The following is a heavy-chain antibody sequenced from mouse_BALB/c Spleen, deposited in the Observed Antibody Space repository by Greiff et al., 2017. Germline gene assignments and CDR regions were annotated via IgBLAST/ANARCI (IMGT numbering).Heavy chain of an antibody. Sequence: LQQPGSELVRPGASVKLSCKASGYTFTSYWMHWVKQRPGQGLEWIGNIYPGSGSTNYDEKFKSKATLTVDTSSSTAYMQLSSLTSEDSAVYYCTRSTPDAMDYWGQGTSVTVSS. J-gene: IGHJ4*01. CDR3: TRSTPDAMDY. CDR1: GYTFTSYW. CDR2: IYPGSGST. V-gene: IGHV1S22*01. D-gene: IGHD5-1*01.